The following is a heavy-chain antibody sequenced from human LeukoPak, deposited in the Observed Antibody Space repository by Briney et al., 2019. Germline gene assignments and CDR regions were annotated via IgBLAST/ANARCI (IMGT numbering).Heavy chain of an antibody. CDR3: ARNRDGYNSFDY. CDR1: GGSINNGGYY. Sequence: SETLSLTCTVSGGSINNGGYYWSWIRQHPGKGLEWIGYIYYSGSSYYNPSLRSRVTISIDTSKNHFSLKLSSVTAADTAVYYCARNRDGYNSFDYWGQGTLVTVSS. J-gene: IGHJ4*02. CDR2: IYYSGSS. V-gene: IGHV4-31*03. D-gene: IGHD5-24*01.